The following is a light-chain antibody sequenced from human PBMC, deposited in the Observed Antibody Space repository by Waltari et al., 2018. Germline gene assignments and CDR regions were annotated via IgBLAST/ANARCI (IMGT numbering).Light chain of an antibody. V-gene: IGKV3-11*01. CDR3: QQRTA. J-gene: IGKJ2*01. Sequence: EIVLTQSPATLSLSPGDRATLSCRASQSVSKFVDWYQQTPGQAPRLLTYDASIRATGIPARFSGSGSGTDFTLTISSLEPEDFAVYYCQQRTAFGQGTKLEIK. CDR2: DAS. CDR1: QSVSKF.